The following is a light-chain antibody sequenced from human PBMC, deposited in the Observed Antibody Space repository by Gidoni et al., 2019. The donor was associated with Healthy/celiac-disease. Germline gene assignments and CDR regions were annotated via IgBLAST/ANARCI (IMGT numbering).Light chain of an antibody. J-gene: IGKJ1*01. Sequence: DIVMTQFPLSLPVTPGEPASISCRSSQSLLHSNGYNYLDWYLQTPGQSPQLLIYLGSNRASGVPDRFSGSGSGTDVTLKISRVEAEDVGVYYCMQALQTPGTFXQXTKVEIK. V-gene: IGKV2-28*01. CDR2: LGS. CDR1: QSLLHSNGYNY. CDR3: MQALQTPGT.